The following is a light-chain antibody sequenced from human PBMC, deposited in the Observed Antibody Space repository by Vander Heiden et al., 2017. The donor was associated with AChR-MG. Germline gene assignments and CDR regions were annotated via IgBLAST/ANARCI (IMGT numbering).Light chain of an antibody. CDR3: QQVKTYPLT. CDR2: ATS. CDR1: QDIRSS. Sequence: DIQLTQSPPFLSASVGDTVTITCRASQDIRSSLIWYQQKPGKAPNLLIYATSTLQNGVPSSFSGSGSGTEFTLRISNLQPEDFATYYCQQVKTYPLTFGGGTKVEIK. V-gene: IGKV1-9*01. J-gene: IGKJ4*01.